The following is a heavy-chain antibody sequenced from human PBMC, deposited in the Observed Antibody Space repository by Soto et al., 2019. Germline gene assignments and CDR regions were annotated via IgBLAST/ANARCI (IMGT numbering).Heavy chain of an antibody. J-gene: IGHJ5*02. CDR2: VKNNGGAT. D-gene: IGHD2-21*01. V-gene: IGHV3-15*07. Sequence: EVQLVESGGDLVKPGGSLRLSCAASGFIFSHAWFHWVRQPPGKGLELVGRVKNNGGATDYAPSVKGRFTISRDDSKDMVYLQMSSLRTEDTPIYYCAADLGPAYDSNDWFDRWGQGTLVTVSS. CDR1: GFIFSHAW. CDR3: AADLGPAYDSNDWFDR.